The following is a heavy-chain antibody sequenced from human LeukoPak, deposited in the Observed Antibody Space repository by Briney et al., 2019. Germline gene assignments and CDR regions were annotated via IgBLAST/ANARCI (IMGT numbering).Heavy chain of an antibody. V-gene: IGHV3-74*01. Sequence: GGSLRLSCAASGFTFDDYGMSWVRQAPGKGLVWVSHINGDGSWTTYADSVKGRFTISKDNAKNTVYLQMNNLRAEDTAVYYCVSFCETYWGRGTLVTVSS. CDR2: INGDGSWT. CDR1: GFTFDDYG. J-gene: IGHJ4*02. D-gene: IGHD2-15*01. CDR3: VSFCETY.